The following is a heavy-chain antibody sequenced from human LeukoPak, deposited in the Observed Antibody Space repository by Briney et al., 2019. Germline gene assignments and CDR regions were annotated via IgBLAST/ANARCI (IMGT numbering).Heavy chain of an antibody. CDR1: GYTFTSNY. CDR3: ASAYTYYYDSSSFDY. J-gene: IGHJ4*02. D-gene: IGHD3-22*01. Sequence: GASVKVSCKAFGYTFTSNYMHWVRQAPGQGPEWMGVISPSGGSTTYAQKFQGRVTLTRDTSISTAYMELSRLRSDDTAVYYCASAYTYYYDSSSFDYWGQGTLVTVSS. CDR2: ISPSGGST. V-gene: IGHV1-46*01.